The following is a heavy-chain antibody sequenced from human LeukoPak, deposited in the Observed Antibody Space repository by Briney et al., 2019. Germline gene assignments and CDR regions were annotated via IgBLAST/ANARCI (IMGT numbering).Heavy chain of an antibody. V-gene: IGHV1-2*06. Sequence: ASVKVSCKASGYTFTGYYMHWVRQAPGQGLEWVGRINPNSGGTNYAQKFQGRVTTTRDTSISTAYMELSRLRSDDTAVYYCARSPVYYYYMDVWGKGTTVTVSS. CDR2: INPNSGGT. CDR1: GYTFTGYY. CDR3: ARSPVYYYYMDV. J-gene: IGHJ6*03.